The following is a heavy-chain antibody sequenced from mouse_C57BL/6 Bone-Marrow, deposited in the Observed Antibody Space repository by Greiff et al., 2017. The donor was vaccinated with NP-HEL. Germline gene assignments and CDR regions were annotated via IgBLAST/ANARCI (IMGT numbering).Heavy chain of an antibody. CDR1: GYTFTSYG. J-gene: IGHJ4*01. V-gene: IGHV1-81*01. Sequence: VQLQQSGAELARPGASVKLSCKASGYTFTSYGISWVKQRTGQGLEWIGEIYPRSGNTYYNEKFKGKATLTADKSSSTAYMELRSLTSEDSAVYFCARYYYGSSYRAMDYWGQGTSVTVSS. D-gene: IGHD1-1*01. CDR2: IYPRSGNT. CDR3: ARYYYGSSYRAMDY.